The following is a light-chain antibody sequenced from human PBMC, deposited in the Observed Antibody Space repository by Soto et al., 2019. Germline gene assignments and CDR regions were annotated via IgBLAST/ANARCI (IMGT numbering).Light chain of an antibody. CDR3: QQYNNWPPDYT. Sequence: ETVMTQSPATLSVSPGERVTLSCRASQSINSNLAWYQQRPGQAPKVLIYDAFTSATAVPARFSGSGSGPEFTLTLSSLQSEDFAVYYCQQYNNWPPDYTFGQGTKLEIK. J-gene: IGKJ2*01. V-gene: IGKV3-15*01. CDR1: QSINSN. CDR2: DAF.